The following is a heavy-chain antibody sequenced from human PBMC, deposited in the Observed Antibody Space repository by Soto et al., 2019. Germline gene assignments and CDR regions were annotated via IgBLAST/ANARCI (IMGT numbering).Heavy chain of an antibody. CDR2: ISNDGYNK. V-gene: IGHV3-30-3*01. CDR3: ARDDYFDN. CDR1: GFAFSTYP. J-gene: IGHJ4*02. Sequence: QVQLVESGGGVVQPGRSLRLSCAASGFAFSTYPMHWVRQAPGKGLEWVAVISNDGYNKYYADSVKGRFTISRDNSRNTLNLQMNSLRGEDTAVYFCARDDYFDNWGQGTLVIVSS.